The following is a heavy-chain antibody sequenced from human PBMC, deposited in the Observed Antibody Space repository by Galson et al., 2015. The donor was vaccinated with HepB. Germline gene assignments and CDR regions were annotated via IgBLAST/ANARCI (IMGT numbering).Heavy chain of an antibody. Sequence: SLRLSCAASGLTFSSFAMSWVRQAPGKGLEWVSSLSGSGASTYYADSVKGRPTISRDNSKSTLYLQMNSLRAEDTAVYYCTKAPDRYMYYYSMEVWGQGTTVTVSS. CDR1: GLTFSSFA. D-gene: IGHD5-18*01. CDR3: TKAPDRYMYYYSMEV. V-gene: IGHV3-23*01. J-gene: IGHJ6*02. CDR2: LSGSGAST.